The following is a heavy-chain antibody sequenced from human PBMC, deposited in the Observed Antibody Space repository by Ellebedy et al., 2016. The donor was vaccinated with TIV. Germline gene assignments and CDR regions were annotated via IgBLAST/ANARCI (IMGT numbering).Heavy chain of an antibody. CDR1: GLTFSTYA. CDR2: IGGAGGGT. J-gene: IGHJ4*02. Sequence: PGGSLRLSCVASGLTFSTYAMSWVRQAPGKGLEWVSAIGGAGGGTSHEDFVKGRFTISRDNSKNTLYLEMNSLRAEDTAVYYCASHLSSGYYVYWGQGTLVTVSS. CDR3: ASHLSSGYYVY. V-gene: IGHV3-23*01. D-gene: IGHD3-22*01.